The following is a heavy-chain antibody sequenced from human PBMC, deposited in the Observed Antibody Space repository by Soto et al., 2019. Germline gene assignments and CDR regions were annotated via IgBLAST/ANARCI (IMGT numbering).Heavy chain of an antibody. CDR2: ISYDGSNK. CDR1: GFTFSSYG. Sequence: GGSLRLSCAASGFTFSSYGMHWVRQSPGKGLEWVAVISYDGSNKYYADSVKGRFTISRDNSKNTLYLQMNSLRAEDTAVYYCAKVYCGGDCYSYYFDYWGQGTLVTVSS. V-gene: IGHV3-30*18. D-gene: IGHD2-21*02. CDR3: AKVYCGGDCYSYYFDY. J-gene: IGHJ4*02.